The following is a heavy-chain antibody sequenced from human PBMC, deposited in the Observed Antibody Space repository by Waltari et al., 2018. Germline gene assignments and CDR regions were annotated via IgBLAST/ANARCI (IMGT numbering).Heavy chain of an antibody. D-gene: IGHD2-15*01. V-gene: IGHV4-39*07. J-gene: IGHJ4*02. CDR3: ARASGYCSGGSCYYFDY. Sequence: QLQLQESGPGLVKPSETLSLTCTVSGGSISSSSYYWGWIRQPPGKGLEWIGSIYYSGSTYYNPSLKSRVTISVDTSKNQFSLKLSSVTAADTAVYYCARASGYCSGGSCYYFDYWGQGTLVTVSS. CDR1: GGSISSSSYY. CDR2: IYYSGST.